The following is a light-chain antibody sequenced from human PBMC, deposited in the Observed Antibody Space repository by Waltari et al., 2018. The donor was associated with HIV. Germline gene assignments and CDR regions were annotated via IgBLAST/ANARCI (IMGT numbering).Light chain of an antibody. CDR3: LLSYSGVRV. CDR1: PGRVSRHQS. CDR2: ETD. Sequence: QVVVTQEPSLSVSPGGTVTVTCASVPGRVSRHQSAHWIQFKPGPPPRTLIYETDKRHPWTAGRFAGSLIGGRAALMLAGALPEDEADYYCLLSYSGVRVFGGGTKLTV. V-gene: IGLV7-46*01. J-gene: IGLJ3*02.